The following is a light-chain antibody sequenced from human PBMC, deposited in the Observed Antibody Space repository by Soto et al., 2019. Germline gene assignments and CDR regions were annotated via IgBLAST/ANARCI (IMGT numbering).Light chain of an antibody. Sequence: QMTQSPSSLSASVGEKIIITCRASRDVGSDVSWYRQKPGQAPKLLIYAASTLQSGVPSRFSGSGSGTDFTLKISRVEAEDAGVYYCMQSTQLPLTFGQGTRLEIK. J-gene: IGKJ5*01. CDR3: MQSTQLPLT. CDR2: AAS. V-gene: IGKV1-17*01. CDR1: RDVGSD.